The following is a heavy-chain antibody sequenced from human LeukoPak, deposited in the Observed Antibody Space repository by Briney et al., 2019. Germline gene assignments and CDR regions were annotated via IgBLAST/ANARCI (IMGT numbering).Heavy chain of an antibody. J-gene: IGHJ4*02. Sequence: ASVKVSCKASGYTFTGYYMHWVRQAPGQGLEWMGWINPNSGGTKYAQKFQGRVTMTRDTSISTAYMELRSLRSDDTAVYYCARLDYYGSGSLFDYWGQGTLVTVSS. D-gene: IGHD3-10*01. CDR3: ARLDYYGSGSLFDY. CDR2: INPNSGGT. V-gene: IGHV1-2*02. CDR1: GYTFTGYY.